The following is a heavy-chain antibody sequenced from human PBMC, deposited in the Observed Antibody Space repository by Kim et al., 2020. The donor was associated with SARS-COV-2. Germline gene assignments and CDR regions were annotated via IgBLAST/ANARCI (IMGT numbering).Heavy chain of an antibody. CDR3: ARASLPTEYYYGSGDLNWFDP. Sequence: SETLSLTCTVSGGSISSYYWSWIRQPPGKGLEWIGYIYYSGSTNYNPSLKSRVTISVDTSKNQFSLKLSSVTAADTAVYYCARASLPTEYYYGSGDLNWFDPWGQGTLVTVSS. CDR2: IYYSGST. J-gene: IGHJ5*02. CDR1: GGSISSYY. V-gene: IGHV4-59*13. D-gene: IGHD3-10*01.